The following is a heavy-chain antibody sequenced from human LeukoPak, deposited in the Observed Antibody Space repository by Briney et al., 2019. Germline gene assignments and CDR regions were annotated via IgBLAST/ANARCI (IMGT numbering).Heavy chain of an antibody. Sequence: ASETLSLTYTVSGGSISSYYWSWIRQPPGKGLEWIGYIYYSGSTNYNPSLKSRVTISVDTSKNQFSLKLSSVTAADTAVYYCARRAAPNYYMDVWGKGTTVTVSS. CDR3: ARRAAPNYYMDV. V-gene: IGHV4-59*01. CDR1: GGSISSYY. CDR2: IYYSGST. J-gene: IGHJ6*03.